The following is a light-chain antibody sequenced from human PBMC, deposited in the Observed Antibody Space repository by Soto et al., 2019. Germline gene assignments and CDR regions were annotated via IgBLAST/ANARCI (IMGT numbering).Light chain of an antibody. J-gene: IGKJ2*01. CDR3: QQRSNWPYT. Sequence: EFVVTQSPGTLSLSLGERATLSCRTSQSVRSRYLAWYQQKPGQAPTLLIYDASSRPGGIPDRFIGSGSGTDFTLTISRLEPEDFAVYYCQQRSNWPYTFGQGTKLEIK. CDR1: QSVRSRY. CDR2: DAS. V-gene: IGKV3D-20*02.